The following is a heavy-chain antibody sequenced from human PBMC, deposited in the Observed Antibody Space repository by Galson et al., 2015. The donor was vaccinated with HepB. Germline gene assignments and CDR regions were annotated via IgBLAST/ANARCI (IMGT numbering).Heavy chain of an antibody. CDR1: GYTLTDYA. J-gene: IGHJ4*02. CDR3: ARAPRISFGELLQPLTY. Sequence: SVKVSCKASGYTLTDYAMNWVRQAPGQGLEWMGWINTNTGNPTYALGFTGRFVFSLDSSASTAYMELSSLRSEDTAVYYCARAPRISFGELLQPLTYWGLGTLVTVSS. D-gene: IGHD3-10*01. V-gene: IGHV7-4-1*02. CDR2: INTNTGNP.